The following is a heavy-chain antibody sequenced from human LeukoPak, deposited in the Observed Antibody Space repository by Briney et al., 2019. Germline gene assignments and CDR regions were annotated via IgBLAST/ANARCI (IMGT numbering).Heavy chain of an antibody. CDR1: GFTFSTYP. CDR3: ARDWPGSDSSWYRFDY. CDR2: IGGSSSSI. D-gene: IGHD6-13*01. Sequence: GGSLRLSCAASGFTFSTYPMNWVRQAPGKGLEWVSSIGGSSSSIYYADSLKGRFTISRDNAKNSLYLQMNSLRAEDTAVYYCARDWPGSDSSWYRFDYWGQGTLVTVSS. V-gene: IGHV3-21*01. J-gene: IGHJ4*02.